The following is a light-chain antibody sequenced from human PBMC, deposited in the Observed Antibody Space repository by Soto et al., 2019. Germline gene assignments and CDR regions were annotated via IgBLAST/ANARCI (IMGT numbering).Light chain of an antibody. J-gene: IGKJ1*01. CDR1: QTVLDSSNNKDY. CDR3: QQRNNWPRT. V-gene: IGKV4-1*01. CDR2: WAS. Sequence: DIVMTQSPDSLAVSLGERATINCKSSQTVLDSSNNKDYLTWYQQKPGQPPKLLIYWASTREFGVPDRFSGSGSGTDFTLTISSLEPEDFAVYYCQQRNNWPRTFGQGTKVEIK.